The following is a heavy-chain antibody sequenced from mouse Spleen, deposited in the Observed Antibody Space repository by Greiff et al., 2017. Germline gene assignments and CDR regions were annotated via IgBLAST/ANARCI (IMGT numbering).Heavy chain of an antibody. V-gene: IGHV3-1*01. CDR3: ARGANWDGGFAY. CDR2: ISYSGST. D-gene: IGHD4-1*01. Sequence: EVQLVESGPGMVKPSQSLSLTCTVTGYSITSGYDWHWIRHFPGNKLEWMGYISYSGSTNYNPSLKSRISITHDTSKNHFFLKLNSVTTEDTATYYCARGANWDGGFAYWGQGTLVTVSA. CDR1: GYSITSGYD. J-gene: IGHJ3*01.